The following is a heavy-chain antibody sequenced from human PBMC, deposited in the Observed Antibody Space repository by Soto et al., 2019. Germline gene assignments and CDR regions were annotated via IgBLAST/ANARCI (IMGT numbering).Heavy chain of an antibody. V-gene: IGHV1-2*04. CDR1: GYTFTGYY. CDR2: INPNSGGT. J-gene: IGHJ4*02. D-gene: IGHD5-12*01. Sequence: GASVKVSCKASGYTFTGYYMHWVRQAPGQGLEWMGWINPNSGGTNYAQKFQGWVTMTRDTSIGTAYMELSRLRSDDTAVYYCAVPSDGYNYLDYWGQGTLVTVSS. CDR3: AVPSDGYNYLDY.